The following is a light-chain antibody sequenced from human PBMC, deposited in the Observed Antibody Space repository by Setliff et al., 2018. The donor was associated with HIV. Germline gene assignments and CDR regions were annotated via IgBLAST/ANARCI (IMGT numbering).Light chain of an antibody. J-gene: IGLJ1*01. CDR2: DVT. CDR3: CSYAGSYTYI. Sequence: QSALAQPRSVSGSPGQSVTISCTGSSSDVGAYNYVSWYQQHPGKAPKLMIYDVTKRPSGVPDRFSGSKSGNTASLTIPGLQAEDEADYYCCSYAGSYTYIFGTGTKVTVL. V-gene: IGLV2-11*01. CDR1: SSDVGAYNY.